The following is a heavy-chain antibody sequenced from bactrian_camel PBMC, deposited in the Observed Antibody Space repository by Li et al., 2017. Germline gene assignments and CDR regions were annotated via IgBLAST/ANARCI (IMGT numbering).Heavy chain of an antibody. CDR2: AYVGGGYI. D-gene: IGHD1*01. V-gene: IGHV3S26*01. CDR1: GYGYGVGRQC. J-gene: IGHJ4*01. Sequence: HVQLVESGGGSVQAGESLRLSCAVSGYGYGVGRQCMGWFRQVPGKQREGVAVAYVGGGYINYVDSMKGRFTISQDNARDTLYLQMNSLKPEDTGMYYCAARQEPYCNSFEHFADRGQGTQVTVS. CDR3: AARQEPYCNSFEHFAD.